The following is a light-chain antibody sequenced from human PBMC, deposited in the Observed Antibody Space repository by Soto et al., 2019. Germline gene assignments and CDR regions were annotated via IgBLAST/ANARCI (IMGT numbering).Light chain of an antibody. Sequence: DIQMTQSPSSLSASVGDRVTITCRASQSITSYLNWYQQKPGKAPQLLIYAASSLQSGVPSRFSGSRSGTDFTLTISSLQPEDFATYFCQQSYTTPWTFGQGPKVEVK. CDR3: QQSYTTPWT. J-gene: IGKJ1*01. V-gene: IGKV1-39*01. CDR1: QSITSY. CDR2: AAS.